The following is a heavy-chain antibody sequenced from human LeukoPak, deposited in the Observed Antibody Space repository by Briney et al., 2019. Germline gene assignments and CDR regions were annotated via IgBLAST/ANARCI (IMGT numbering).Heavy chain of an antibody. J-gene: IGHJ4*02. CDR2: IIPIFGTA. V-gene: IGHV1-69*13. D-gene: IGHD6-13*01. Sequence: GASVKVSCKASGYTFTSYAMNWVRQAPGQGLEWMGGIIPIFGTANYAQKFQGRVTITADESTSTAYMELSSLRSEDTAVYYCARDNLRNSSWYFLTTAMYYFDYWGQGTLVTVSS. CDR3: ARDNLRNSSWYFLTTAMYYFDY. CDR1: GYTFTSYA.